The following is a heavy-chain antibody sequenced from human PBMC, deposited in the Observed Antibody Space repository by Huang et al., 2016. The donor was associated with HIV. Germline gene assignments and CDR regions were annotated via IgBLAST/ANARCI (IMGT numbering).Heavy chain of an antibody. Sequence: QVQLQQWGAGLLKPSETLSLTCAVYGGSFSGYYWSWIRQSPGKGLEWIGEINHRGSTNYNPSLSSRLTISGDTSKNQFSLKLSSVTAADTAVYYCARERMMSWLDDHDAFDIWGQGTMVTVSS. J-gene: IGHJ3*02. D-gene: IGHD1-1*01. CDR3: ARERMMSWLDDHDAFDI. CDR2: INHRGST. V-gene: IGHV4-34*01. CDR1: GGSFSGYY.